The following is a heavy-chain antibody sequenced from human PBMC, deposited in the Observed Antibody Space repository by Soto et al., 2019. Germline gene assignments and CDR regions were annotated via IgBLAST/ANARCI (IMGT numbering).Heavy chain of an antibody. D-gene: IGHD3-10*01. V-gene: IGHV4-30-2*01. CDR1: GGSITSGNSYS. J-gene: IGHJ5*02. CDR3: ARAVSPYFGTWFDP. CDR2: ISQTGAT. Sequence: PSETLSLTCAVCGGSITSGNSYSWAWIRQPPGRGLEWIGSISQTGATSYNPSLKSRVSVSLDKSKNQFSLRLSSVTAADMAVYYCARAVSPYFGTWFDPWGQGTLVTVSS.